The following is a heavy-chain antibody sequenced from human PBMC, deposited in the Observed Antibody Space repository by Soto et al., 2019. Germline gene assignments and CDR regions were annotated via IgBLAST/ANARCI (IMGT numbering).Heavy chain of an antibody. CDR1: GFIVSNTY. Sequence: GGSLRLSCAASGFIVSNTYMSWVRQAPGKGLEWVSFIYSGGSTFYADSVKGRFTISRDNSKNTLYLQMNSLRAEDTAVYYCAKLDYYDSPLGGMDVWGQGTTVTVSS. J-gene: IGHJ6*02. CDR3: AKLDYYDSPLGGMDV. D-gene: IGHD3-22*01. V-gene: IGHV3-66*01. CDR2: IYSGGST.